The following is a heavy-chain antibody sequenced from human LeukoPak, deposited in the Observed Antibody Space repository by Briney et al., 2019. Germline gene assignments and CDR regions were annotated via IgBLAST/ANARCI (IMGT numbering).Heavy chain of an antibody. CDR2: INAGNGNT. CDR1: GYTFTSYA. D-gene: IGHD3-9*01. CDR3: ARGRLDYDILTGYYSRSSIDY. Sequence: ASVKVSCKASGYTFTSYAMHWVRQAPGQRLEWMGWINAGNGNTKYSQKSQGRVTITRDTSASTAYMELSSLRSEDTAVYYCARGRLDYDILTGYYSRSSIDYWGQGTLVTVSS. V-gene: IGHV1-3*01. J-gene: IGHJ4*02.